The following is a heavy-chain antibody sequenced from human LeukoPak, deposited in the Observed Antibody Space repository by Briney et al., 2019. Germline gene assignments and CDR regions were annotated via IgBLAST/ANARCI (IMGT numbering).Heavy chain of an antibody. CDR3: ARTNYYGSGTFDY. CDR2: ISSSGSTI. CDR1: GFTFSSYE. D-gene: IGHD3-10*01. J-gene: IGHJ4*02. Sequence: GGSLRLSCAASGFTFSSYEMNWVRQAPGKGLEWVSYISSSGSTIYYADSVKGRFTISRDDAKNSLYLQMNSLRAEDTAVFYCARTNYYGSGTFDYWGQGTLVTVSS. V-gene: IGHV3-48*03.